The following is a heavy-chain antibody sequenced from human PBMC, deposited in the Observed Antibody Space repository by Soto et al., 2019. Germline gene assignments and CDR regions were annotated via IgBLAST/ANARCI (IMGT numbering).Heavy chain of an antibody. D-gene: IGHD3-10*01. CDR3: ARHDSDYGTWFDP. Sequence: SETLSLTCTVSGGSISSYYWSWIRQPPGKGLEWIGYIYYSGSTNYNPSLKSRVTISVDTSKNQFSLKLSSVTAADTAVYYCARHDSDYGTWFDPWGQGTLVTVSS. V-gene: IGHV4-59*08. CDR1: GGSISSYY. CDR2: IYYSGST. J-gene: IGHJ5*02.